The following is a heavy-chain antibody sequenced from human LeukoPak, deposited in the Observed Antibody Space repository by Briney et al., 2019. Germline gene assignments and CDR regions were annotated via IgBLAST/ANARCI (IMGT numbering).Heavy chain of an antibody. D-gene: IGHD5-24*01. CDR3: ARLKLTDNWFDP. V-gene: IGHV4-4*07. CDR1: GCSISSYY. CDR2: IYTSGST. Sequence: SETLSLTCTVSGCSISSYYWSWIRQPAGKGLEWIGRIYTSGSTNYNPSLKSRVTISVDKSKNQFSLKLSSVTAADTAVYYCARLKLTDNWFDPWGQGTLVTVSS. J-gene: IGHJ5*02.